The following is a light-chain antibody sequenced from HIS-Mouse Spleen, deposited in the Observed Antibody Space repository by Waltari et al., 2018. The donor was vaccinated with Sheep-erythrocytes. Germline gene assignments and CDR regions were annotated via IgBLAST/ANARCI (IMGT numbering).Light chain of an antibody. Sequence: SYELTQPPSVSVSPGQTARITCSGDALPKQYAYWYQQKPGQAPVLVIYKDSERHSGIPERVSGSSAGTTVTLTISGVQAEDEADDYCQSADSSGTYVVFGGGTKLTVL. CDR1: ALPKQY. CDR2: KDS. CDR3: QSADSSGTYVV. J-gene: IGLJ2*01. V-gene: IGLV3-25*03.